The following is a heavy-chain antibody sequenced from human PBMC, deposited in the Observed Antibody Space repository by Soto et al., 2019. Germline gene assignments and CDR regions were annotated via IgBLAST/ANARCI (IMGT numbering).Heavy chain of an antibody. CDR2: IWYDGSNK. CDR3: ARDAGQHYDFSHY. J-gene: IGHJ4*02. D-gene: IGHD3-3*01. Sequence: GGSLRLSCAASGFTFSSYGMHWVRQAPGKGLGWVAVIWYDGSNKYYADSVKGRFTISRDNSKNTLYLQMNSLRAEDTAVYYCARDAGQHYDFSHYWGQGTLVTVSS. CDR1: GFTFSSYG. V-gene: IGHV3-33*01.